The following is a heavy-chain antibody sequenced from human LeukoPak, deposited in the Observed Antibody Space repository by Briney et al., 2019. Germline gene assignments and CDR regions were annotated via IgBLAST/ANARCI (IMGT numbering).Heavy chain of an antibody. CDR3: ARDDALGDNALDI. CDR2: ILNDGSQE. Sequence: PGRSLRLSCAASGSTFSSYGMHWVRQAPGKGLEGVAVILNDGSQEKYADSVKGRFTISRDNSKNTLFLQMNSLRAEDTAVYYCARDDALGDNALDIWGQGTMVTVSS. V-gene: IGHV3-33*01. D-gene: IGHD3-16*01. CDR1: GSTFSSYG. J-gene: IGHJ3*02.